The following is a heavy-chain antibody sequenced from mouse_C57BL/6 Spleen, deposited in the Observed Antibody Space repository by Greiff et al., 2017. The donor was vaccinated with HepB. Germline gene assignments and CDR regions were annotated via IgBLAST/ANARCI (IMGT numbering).Heavy chain of an antibody. CDR1: GYTFTSYW. V-gene: IGHV1-64*01. J-gene: IGHJ3*01. Sequence: VQLQQPGAELVKPGASVKLSCKASGYTFTSYWMHWVKQRPGQGLEWIGMIHPNSGSTNYNEKFKSKATLTVDKSSSTAYMQLSSLTSEDSAVYYCAPLLRSPSWFAYWGQGTLVTVSA. CDR2: IHPNSGST. CDR3: APLLRSPSWFAY. D-gene: IGHD1-1*01.